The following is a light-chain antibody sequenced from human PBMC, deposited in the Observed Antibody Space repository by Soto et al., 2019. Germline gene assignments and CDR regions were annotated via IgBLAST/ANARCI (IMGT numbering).Light chain of an antibody. CDR1: SSNIGAGYD. Sequence: QAVVTQPPSVSGAPGQRVTISCTGSSSNIGAGYDVHWYQQLPGTAPKLLIYGNSNRPSGVPDRFSGSKSGTSASLAITGLQAADEADYYCQSYDSSLPLVFGGGTKLTVL. J-gene: IGLJ2*01. CDR2: GNS. V-gene: IGLV1-40*01. CDR3: QSYDSSLPLV.